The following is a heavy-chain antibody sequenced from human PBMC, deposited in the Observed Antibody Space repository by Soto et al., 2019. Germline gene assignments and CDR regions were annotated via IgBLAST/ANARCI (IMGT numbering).Heavy chain of an antibody. CDR3: ARDPGYGSASSVNHYLDD. CDR2: IKRDASEK. Sequence: EVQLVESGGGLVQPGGSLRLSCAASGFTFGIYWMSWVRQAPGKGLERLATIKRDASEKKYVASVRGRFTVSRDNAKNSLYLQMDSLRAEDTAVYYCARDPGYGSASSVNHYLDDWGHGTLVTVSS. CDR1: GFTFGIYW. J-gene: IGHJ4*01. V-gene: IGHV3-7*01. D-gene: IGHD3-10*01.